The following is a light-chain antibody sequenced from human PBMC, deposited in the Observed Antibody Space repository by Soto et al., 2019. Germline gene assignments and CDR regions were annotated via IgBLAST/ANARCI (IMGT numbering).Light chain of an antibody. CDR3: QQYGSSAWT. V-gene: IGKV3-20*01. CDR1: QSLSSNY. J-gene: IGKJ1*01. CDR2: AAS. Sequence: EIVLTQSPGTLSLSPGDTATLSCRASQSLSSNYLAWYQQKPGQAPRLLIYAASSRATGIPDRFSGSVSGTDFTLTISRLEPEDFAVYYCQQYGSSAWTFGQGTKVEIK.